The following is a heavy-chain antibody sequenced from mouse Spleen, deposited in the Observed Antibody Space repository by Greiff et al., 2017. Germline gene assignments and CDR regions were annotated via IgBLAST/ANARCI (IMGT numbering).Heavy chain of an antibody. J-gene: IGHJ2*01. D-gene: IGHD1-1*01. V-gene: IGHV1-76*01. Sequence: QVQLQQSGAELVRPGASVKLSCKASGYTFTDYYINWVKQRPGQGLEWIARIYPGSGNTYYNEKFKGKATLTAEKSSSTAYMQLSSLTSEDSAVYFCARFYWDYWGQGTTLTVSS. CDR1: GYTFTDYY. CDR2: IYPGSGNT. CDR3: ARFYWDY.